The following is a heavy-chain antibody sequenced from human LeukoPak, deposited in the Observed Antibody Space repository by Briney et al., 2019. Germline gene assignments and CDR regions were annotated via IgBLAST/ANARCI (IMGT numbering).Heavy chain of an antibody. D-gene: IGHD3-10*01. Sequence: GGSLRLSCAASGFTFSSYAMSWVRQAPGKGLEWVGRIKSKPDGGTTDYAVPVKGRFTISRDDSKNTLYLQMNSLKSADTAVYYCATDPGSLVYWGQGTLVTVSS. CDR3: ATDPGSLVY. CDR2: IKSKPDGGTT. J-gene: IGHJ4*02. V-gene: IGHV3-15*01. CDR1: GFTFSSYA.